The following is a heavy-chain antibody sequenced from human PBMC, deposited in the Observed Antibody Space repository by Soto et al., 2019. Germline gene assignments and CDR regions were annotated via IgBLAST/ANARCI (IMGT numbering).Heavy chain of an antibody. Sequence: QITLKESGPTLVKPTQTLTLTCTFSGFSLSTSGVGVGWIRQPPGKALEWLALIYWNDDKRYSPSLKSRLTIPKDTSKNQEDLTMTTMDPVDTATYYSAHRQEGYYDSSGYYGHFDYWGQGTLVTVSS. D-gene: IGHD3-22*01. J-gene: IGHJ4*02. V-gene: IGHV2-5*01. CDR1: GFSLSTSGVG. CDR3: AHRQEGYYDSSGYYGHFDY. CDR2: IYWNDDK.